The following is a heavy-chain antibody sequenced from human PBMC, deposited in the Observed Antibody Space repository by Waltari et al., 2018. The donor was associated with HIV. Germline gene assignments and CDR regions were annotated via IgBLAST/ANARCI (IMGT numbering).Heavy chain of an antibody. CDR1: GDSVNSGDYY. D-gene: IGHD6-19*01. CDR2: IYSSGTT. J-gene: IGHJ4*02. CDR3: ARGPERFTSGRPPFFEN. V-gene: IGHV4-61*08. Sequence: QVQLVESGPGLVRPSETLSLSCNVSGDSVNSGDYYWSWIRQPPGMGLEWIAYIYSSGTTSHQPSYQPSLKSRASISVERSKNQVSLNLRSVTAADTAVYYCARGPERFTSGRPPFFENWGQGVPVTVSS.